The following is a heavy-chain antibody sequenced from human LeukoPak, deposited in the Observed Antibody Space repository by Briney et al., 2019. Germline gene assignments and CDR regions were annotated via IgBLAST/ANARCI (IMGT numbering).Heavy chain of an antibody. CDR2: ISGNGDST. V-gene: IGHV3-64*01. Sequence: HPGGSLRLSCAASGFTFSNYAMHWVRQAPGKGLEYVSAISGNGDSTYYANSVKGRFTISRDNSENTLYLHMGSLRAEDMGVYYCARDRSGKTGTPGGYWGQGTLVTVS. CDR1: GFTFSNYA. CDR3: ARDRSGKTGTPGGY. D-gene: IGHD1-1*01. J-gene: IGHJ4*02.